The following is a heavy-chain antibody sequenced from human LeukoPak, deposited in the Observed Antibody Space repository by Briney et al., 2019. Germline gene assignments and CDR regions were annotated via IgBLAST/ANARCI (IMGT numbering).Heavy chain of an antibody. J-gene: IGHJ4*02. CDR2: INSYGAYT. CDR3: AKELGGHFDY. Sequence: GGSLRLSCAASGFTFSSYDMSWVRQAPGKGLEWVSTINSYGAYTYYADSVRGRFTISRDNSKNTLYLQMNSLRAEDMALYYCAKELGGHFDYWGQGTLVTVSS. D-gene: IGHD1-26*01. CDR1: GFTFSSYD. V-gene: IGHV3-23*01.